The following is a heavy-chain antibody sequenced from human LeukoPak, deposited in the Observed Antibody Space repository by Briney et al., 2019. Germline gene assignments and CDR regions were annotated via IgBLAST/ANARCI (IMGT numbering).Heavy chain of an antibody. D-gene: IGHD5-24*01. CDR2: RIPILGTT. Sequence: SVKVSCKASGGSFSSCGISWVRQAPGQGLEWMGGRIPILGTTNLAQKFQGRLTITADESTSTAYMELNGLRVDDTAVYYCAREGPVGTDGFWGQGTLVTVSS. J-gene: IGHJ1*01. CDR3: AREGPVGTDGF. V-gene: IGHV1-69*13. CDR1: GGSFSSCG.